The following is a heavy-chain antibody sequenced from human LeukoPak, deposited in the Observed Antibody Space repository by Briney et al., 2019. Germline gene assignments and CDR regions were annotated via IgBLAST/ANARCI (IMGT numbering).Heavy chain of an antibody. CDR2: ISYDGSNK. V-gene: IGHV3-30-3*01. J-gene: IGHJ4*02. Sequence: GGSLRLSCAASGFTFSSYAMHWVRQAPGEGLEWVAVISYDGSNKYYADSVKGRFTISRDNSKNTLYLQMNSLRAEDTAVYYCAREGNTMIVVVFDYWGQGTLVTVSS. CDR3: AREGNTMIVVVFDY. D-gene: IGHD3-22*01. CDR1: GFTFSSYA.